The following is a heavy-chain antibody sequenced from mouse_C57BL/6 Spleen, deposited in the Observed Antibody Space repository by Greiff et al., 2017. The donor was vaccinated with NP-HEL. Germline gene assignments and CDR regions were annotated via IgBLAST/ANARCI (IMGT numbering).Heavy chain of an antibody. Sequence: EVHLVESGGGLVKPGGSLKFSCAASGFTFSDYGMHWVRQAPEKGLEWVAYISSGSSTIYYADTVQGRVTISRDNAKNTACLQLTSLRSEDTAMYYCADHTSMDYWGKGPSVTAAS. CDR1: GFTFSDYG. CDR2: ISSGSSTI. J-gene: IGHJ4*01. CDR3: ADHTSMDY. V-gene: IGHV5-17*01.